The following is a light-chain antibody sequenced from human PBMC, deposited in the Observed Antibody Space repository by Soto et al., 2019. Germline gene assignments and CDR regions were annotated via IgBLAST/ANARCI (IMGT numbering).Light chain of an antibody. Sequence: DIKLTQSPSFLSASVGDRVTITCRASQDIGNYLVWYQKKAGKGPNLLIYAISTLQSGVPSRFSGSGSGTEFTLTISSLQPEDFATYYCQQLHAFPLTFGQGTKLEIK. J-gene: IGKJ2*01. CDR2: AIS. CDR1: QDIGNY. CDR3: QQLHAFPLT. V-gene: IGKV1-9*01.